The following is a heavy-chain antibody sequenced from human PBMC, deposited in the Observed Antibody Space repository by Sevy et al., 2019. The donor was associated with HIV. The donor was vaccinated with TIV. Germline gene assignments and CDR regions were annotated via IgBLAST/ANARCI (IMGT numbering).Heavy chain of an antibody. CDR3: ARDGAYYQSSGYYLDY. Sequence: SETLSLTCVVSGYSISSGYYWDWIRQPPGKGLEWIGSIYHSGSTHYNPSLKSRVTISVDTSKNQFSLKMSSVTAADTAVYYCARDGAYYQSSGYYLDYWGQGTRVTVSS. CDR2: IYHSGST. D-gene: IGHD3-22*01. J-gene: IGHJ4*02. V-gene: IGHV4-38-2*02. CDR1: GYSISSGYY.